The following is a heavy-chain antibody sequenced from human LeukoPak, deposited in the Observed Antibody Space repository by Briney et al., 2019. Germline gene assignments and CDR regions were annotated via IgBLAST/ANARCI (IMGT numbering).Heavy chain of an antibody. Sequence: GRSLRLSCAASGFTFSSYAMHWVRQAPGKGLEWVAVIPYDGSNKYYADSVKGRFTISRDNSKNTLYLQMNSLRAEDTAVYYCAREGRFPRVGPGHTYYYYGMDVWGQGTTVTVSS. CDR1: GFTFSSYA. CDR2: IPYDGSNK. CDR3: AREGRFPRVGPGHTYYYYGMDV. J-gene: IGHJ6*02. V-gene: IGHV3-30-3*01.